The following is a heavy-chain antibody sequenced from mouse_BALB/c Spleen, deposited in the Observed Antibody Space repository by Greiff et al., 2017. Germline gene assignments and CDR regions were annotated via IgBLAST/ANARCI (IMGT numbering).Heavy chain of an antibody. CDR1: GYTFTSYW. J-gene: IGHJ2*01. V-gene: IGHV1-69*02. CDR2: IYPSDSYT. CDR3: TRDYGSRVFDY. D-gene: IGHD1-1*01. Sequence: QVQLQQPGAELVRPGASVKLSCKASGYTFTSYWINWVKQRPGQGLEWIGNIYPSDSYTNYNQKFKDKATLTVDKSSSTAYMQLSSPTSEDSAVYYCTRDYGSRVFDYWGQGTTVTVSS.